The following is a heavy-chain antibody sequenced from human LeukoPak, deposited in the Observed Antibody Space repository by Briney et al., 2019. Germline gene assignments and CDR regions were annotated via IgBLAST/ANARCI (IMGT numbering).Heavy chain of an antibody. Sequence: ASVKVSCKASGYTFTSYYMHWVRQAPGQGLEWMGGFDPEDGETIYAQKFQGRVTMTEDTSTDTAYMELSSLRSEDTAVYYCATPPIAVAGNRYFQHWGQGTLVTVSS. D-gene: IGHD6-19*01. CDR2: FDPEDGET. CDR3: ATPPIAVAGNRYFQH. V-gene: IGHV1-24*01. J-gene: IGHJ1*01. CDR1: GYTFTSYY.